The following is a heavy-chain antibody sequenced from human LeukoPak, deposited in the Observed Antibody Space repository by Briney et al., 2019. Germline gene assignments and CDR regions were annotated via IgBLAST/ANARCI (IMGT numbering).Heavy chain of an antibody. CDR1: GYTFTIYY. D-gene: IGHD1-26*01. CDR3: ARDFRASGSYYKRGFDP. Sequence: ASVKVSCKASGYTFTIYYMHWVRQAPGQGLEWMGIINPSGGNTNYTQKFQGRVTMTRDTSISTAYMELSRLRSDDTAVYYCARDFRASGSYYKRGFDPWGQGTLVTVSS. CDR2: INPSGGNT. V-gene: IGHV1-2*02. J-gene: IGHJ5*02.